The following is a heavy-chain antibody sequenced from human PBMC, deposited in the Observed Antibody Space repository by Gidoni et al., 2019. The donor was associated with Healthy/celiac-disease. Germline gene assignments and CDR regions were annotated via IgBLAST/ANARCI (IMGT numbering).Heavy chain of an antibody. D-gene: IGHD3-3*01. Sequence: QLQLQESGPGLVKPSETLSLTCTVSGGSISSSRYYWGWIRQPPGKGLEWIGSIYYSGSTYYNPSLKSRVTISVDTSKNQFSLKLSSVTAADTAVYYCARLGTNYDFWSRPTAFDYWGQGTLVTVSS. J-gene: IGHJ4*02. CDR3: ARLGTNYDFWSRPTAFDY. CDR1: GGSISSSRYY. V-gene: IGHV4-39*01. CDR2: IYYSGST.